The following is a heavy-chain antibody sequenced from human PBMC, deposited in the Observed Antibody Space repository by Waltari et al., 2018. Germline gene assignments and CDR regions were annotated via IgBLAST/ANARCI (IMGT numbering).Heavy chain of an antibody. Sequence: QLQLQESGPGLVKPSETLSLTCTVSGGSISSSSYYWGWIRQPPGKGLEWIGSIYYSGSTYYNPSLKSRFTISVDTSKNQFSLKLSSVTAADTAVYYCARATIVVVTTTQYYFDYWGQGTLVTVSS. J-gene: IGHJ4*02. CDR3: ARATIVVVTTTQYYFDY. CDR2: IYYSGST. D-gene: IGHD2-21*02. V-gene: IGHV4-39*07. CDR1: GGSISSSSYY.